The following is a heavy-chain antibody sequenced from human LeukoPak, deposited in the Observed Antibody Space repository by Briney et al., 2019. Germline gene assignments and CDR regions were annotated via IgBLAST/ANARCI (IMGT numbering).Heavy chain of an antibody. J-gene: IGHJ4*02. D-gene: IGHD3-10*01. CDR2: IYYSGST. V-gene: IGHV4-59*01. CDR1: GGSITSDY. Sequence: SETLSLTCTVSGGSITSDYWSWIRQPPGKGLEWIGYIYYSGSTNYNPSLKSRVTISVDTSKNQFSLELSSVTAADTAVYYCARMDGSGYYFDYWGQGTLVTVSS. CDR3: ARMDGSGYYFDY.